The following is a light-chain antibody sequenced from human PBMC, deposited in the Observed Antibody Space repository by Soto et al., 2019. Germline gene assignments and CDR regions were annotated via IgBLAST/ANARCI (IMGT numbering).Light chain of an antibody. CDR2: GAS. V-gene: IGKV1-6*02. CDR1: QDIKND. Sequence: AIQMTQSPPSLSASIGDRVTITCRASQDIKNDLGWFQEKPGKAPKLLVFGASSLQSGVQSRFSGSKSGTDFTLTISSLQPEDFATYYCLQNFNYPYTFGQGTKL. J-gene: IGKJ2*01. CDR3: LQNFNYPYT.